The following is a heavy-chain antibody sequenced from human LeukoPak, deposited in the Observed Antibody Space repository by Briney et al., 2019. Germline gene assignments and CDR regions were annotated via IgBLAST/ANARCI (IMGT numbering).Heavy chain of an antibody. J-gene: IGHJ6*03. Sequence: GAPVKVSCKASGYTFTGYYMHWVRQAPGQGLEWMGWINPNGGGTNYAQKFQGRVTMTRDTSISTAYMELSRLRSDDTAVYYCARDPTDGYYYYYMDVWGKGTTVTVSS. CDR3: ARDPTDGYYYYYMDV. CDR2: INPNGGGT. V-gene: IGHV1-2*02. D-gene: IGHD4-11*01. CDR1: GYTFTGYY.